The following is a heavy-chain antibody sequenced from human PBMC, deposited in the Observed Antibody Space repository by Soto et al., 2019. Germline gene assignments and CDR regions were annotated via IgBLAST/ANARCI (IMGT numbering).Heavy chain of an antibody. V-gene: IGHV3-73*02. Sequence: EVQLVESGGGLVQPGGSLKLSCAASGFTFSGSAMHWVRQASGKGLEWVGRIRSKANSYATAYAASVKGKFTISREDSKNTGYRQMNSLKTEDRAVYYGSGGGGDFDIWGQGTMVTVSS. CDR2: IRSKANSYAT. D-gene: IGHD3-16*01. J-gene: IGHJ3*02. CDR1: GFTFSGSA. CDR3: SGGGGDFDI.